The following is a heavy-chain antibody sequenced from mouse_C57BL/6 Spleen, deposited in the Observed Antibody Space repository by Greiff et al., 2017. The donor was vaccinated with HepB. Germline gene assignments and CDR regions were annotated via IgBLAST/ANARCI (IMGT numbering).Heavy chain of an antibody. CDR1: GYTFTDYN. CDR3: ARHYYGSSYPWFAY. Sequence: EVQLQQSGPELVKPGASVKIPCKASGYTFTDYNMDWVKQSHGKSLEWIGDINPNNGGTIYNQKFKGKATLTVDKSSSTAYMELRSLTSEDTAVYYCARHYYGSSYPWFAYWGQGTLVTVSA. D-gene: IGHD1-1*01. CDR2: INPNNGGT. V-gene: IGHV1-18*01. J-gene: IGHJ3*01.